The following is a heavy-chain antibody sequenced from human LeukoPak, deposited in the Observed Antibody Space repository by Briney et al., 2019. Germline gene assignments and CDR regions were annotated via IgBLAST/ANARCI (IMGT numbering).Heavy chain of an antibody. Sequence: GGSLGLSCVASGFSFGNYAMSWVRQAPGKGLQWVSQIGGTGGATCYAGFARDRFTISRDNSKKTLYLQMSGLRVEDTAMYYCVKDPRDTYGTNWFVSWGQGTLLIVSS. J-gene: IGHJ5*01. CDR2: IGGTGGAT. CDR3: VKDPRDTYGTNWFVS. V-gene: IGHV3-23*01. D-gene: IGHD2-21*01. CDR1: GFSFGNYA.